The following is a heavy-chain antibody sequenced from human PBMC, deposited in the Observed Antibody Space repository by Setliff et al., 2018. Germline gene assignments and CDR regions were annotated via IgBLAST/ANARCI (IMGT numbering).Heavy chain of an antibody. J-gene: IGHJ5*02. Sequence: GGSLRLSCAASGFTFSSHGMAWVRRAPGKGLEWVSAISGSGGDTYYADSMKGRFTISRDNSKNTLYLQMNSLRAEDTAVYYCAKHSYYYGSGEIGWFDPWGQGTLVTVSS. CDR3: AKHSYYYGSGEIGWFDP. V-gene: IGHV3-23*01. CDR2: ISGSGGDT. CDR1: GFTFSSHG. D-gene: IGHD3-10*01.